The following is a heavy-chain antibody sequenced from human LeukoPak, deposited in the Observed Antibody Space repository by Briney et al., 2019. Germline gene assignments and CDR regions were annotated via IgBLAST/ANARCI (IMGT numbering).Heavy chain of an antibody. J-gene: IGHJ6*03. Sequence: PGGSLRLSCAASSFTFSSYWMSWVRQAPGKGLEWVANIKQNGSEKYYVDSVKGRFTISRDNAKNSLYLQMDSLRVEDTAVYYCARSGDTVTTRYYYMDVWGKGTTVTVSS. CDR3: ARSGDTVTTRYYYMDV. D-gene: IGHD4-17*01. CDR2: IKQNGSEK. CDR1: SFTFSSYW. V-gene: IGHV3-7*01.